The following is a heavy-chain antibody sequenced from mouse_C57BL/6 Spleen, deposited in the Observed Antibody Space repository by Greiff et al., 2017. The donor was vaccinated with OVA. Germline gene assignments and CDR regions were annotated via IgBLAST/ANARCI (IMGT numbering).Heavy chain of an antibody. CDR3: TRSDGYYLSY. CDR1: GYTFTDYE. J-gene: IGHJ3*01. CDR2: IDPETGGT. D-gene: IGHD2-3*01. Sequence: VQRVESGAELVRPGASVTLSCKASGYTFTDYEMHWVKQTPVHGLEWIGAIDPETGGTAYNQKFKGKAILTADKSSSTAYMELRSLTSEDSAVYYCTRSDGYYLSYWGQGTLVTVSA. V-gene: IGHV1-15*01.